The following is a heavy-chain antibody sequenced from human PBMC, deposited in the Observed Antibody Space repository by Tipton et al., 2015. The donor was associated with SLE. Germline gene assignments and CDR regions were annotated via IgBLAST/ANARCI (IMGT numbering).Heavy chain of an antibody. J-gene: IGHJ4*02. D-gene: IGHD1-26*01. Sequence: TLSLTCTVSGGSISDYYWTWIRQTAERGLEWIGRVYTGGSTTYNPSLRSRVTMSVDRSTNQFSLNMKSVTAADTAVYYCARGGGSYYDYWGQGTLVTVSS. CDR1: GGSISDYY. CDR2: VYTGGST. CDR3: ARGGGSYYDY. V-gene: IGHV4-4*07.